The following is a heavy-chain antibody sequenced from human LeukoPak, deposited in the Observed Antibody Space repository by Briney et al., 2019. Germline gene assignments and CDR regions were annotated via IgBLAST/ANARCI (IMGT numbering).Heavy chain of an antibody. J-gene: IGHJ3*02. V-gene: IGHV4-39*01. CDR3: ARAYDCTNGVCYFYAFDI. CDR2: IYYSGST. Sequence: SETLSLTCTVSGGSISSSSYYWGWIRQPPGKGLEWIGSIYYSGSTYYNPSLKSRVTISVDTSKNQFSLKLSSVTAADTAVYYCARAYDCTNGVCYFYAFDIWGQGTMVTVSS. D-gene: IGHD2-8*01. CDR1: GGSISSSSYY.